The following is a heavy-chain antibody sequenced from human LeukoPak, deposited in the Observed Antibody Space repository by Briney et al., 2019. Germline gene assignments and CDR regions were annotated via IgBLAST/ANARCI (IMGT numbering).Heavy chain of an antibody. Sequence: GGSLRLSCAASGFTFSSYAMSWVRQAPGKGLEWVSAISGSGGSTYYADSVKGRFTISRDNSKNTLYLQMNSLRAEDTAVYYCAKESDYYDSSGYYYSCFDYWGQGTLVTVSS. J-gene: IGHJ4*02. V-gene: IGHV3-23*01. CDR2: ISGSGGST. D-gene: IGHD3-22*01. CDR3: AKESDYYDSSGYYYSCFDY. CDR1: GFTFSSYA.